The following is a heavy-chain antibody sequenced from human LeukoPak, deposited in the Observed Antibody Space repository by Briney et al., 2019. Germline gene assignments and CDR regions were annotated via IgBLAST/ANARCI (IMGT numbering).Heavy chain of an antibody. D-gene: IGHD2-15*01. CDR3: AREVGSQLDY. V-gene: IGHV3-7*03. CDR1: GFTLSSYW. Sequence: PGGSLRLSCAASGFTLSSYWMSWVRQAPGKGLEWVANIKQDGREKYYVDSVKGRFTITRDNAKYSLYLQMNSLRAEDTAVYYCAREVGSQLDYWGQGTLVTVSS. J-gene: IGHJ4*02. CDR2: IKQDGREK.